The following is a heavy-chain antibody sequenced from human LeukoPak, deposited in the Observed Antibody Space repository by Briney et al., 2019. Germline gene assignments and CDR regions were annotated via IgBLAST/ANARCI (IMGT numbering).Heavy chain of an antibody. CDR3: ARDRVWTVLY. CDR1: GFTFSYYW. D-gene: IGHD6-13*01. V-gene: IGHV3-7*01. CDR2: IKKDGSEK. Sequence: GGSLRLSCAASGFTFSYYWMSWVRQPPGKGLEWVANIKKDGSEKYYLDSVKGRLTISRDNAKNSLYLQMNRLRAEDTAVYYGARDRVWTVLYWGQGTLVTVSS. J-gene: IGHJ4*02.